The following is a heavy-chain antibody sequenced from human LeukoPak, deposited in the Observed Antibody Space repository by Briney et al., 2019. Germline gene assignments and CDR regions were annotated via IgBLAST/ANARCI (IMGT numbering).Heavy chain of an antibody. J-gene: IGHJ6*02. CDR3: ARDKGSSSSYYYYYGMDV. V-gene: IGHV1-69*13. CDR2: IIPIFGTA. Sequence: ASVKVSCKASGDTFSSYAISWVRQAPGQGLEWMGGIIPIFGTANYAQKFQGRVTITADESTSTAYMELSSLRSEDTAVYYCARDKGSSSSYYYYYGMDVWGQGTTVTVSS. CDR1: GDTFSSYA. D-gene: IGHD6-6*01.